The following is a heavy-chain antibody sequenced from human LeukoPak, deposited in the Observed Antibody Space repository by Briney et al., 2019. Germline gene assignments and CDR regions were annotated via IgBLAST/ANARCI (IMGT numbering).Heavy chain of an antibody. CDR2: IYSGGST. CDR3: ARDVPPAADAFDI. D-gene: IGHD6-13*01. CDR1: GFTVSSNY. Sequence: GGSLRLSCAASGFTVSSNYMSWVRQAPGKGREGVSVIYSGGSTYYADSVKGRFTISIDNSKNTLYLQMNSLRAEDTAVYHCARDVPPAADAFDIWGQGTMVTVSS. V-gene: IGHV3-66*01. J-gene: IGHJ3*02.